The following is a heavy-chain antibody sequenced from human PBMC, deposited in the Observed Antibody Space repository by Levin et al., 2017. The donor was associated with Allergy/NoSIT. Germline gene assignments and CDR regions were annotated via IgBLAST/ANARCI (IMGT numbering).Heavy chain of an antibody. CDR1: GFTFSSYA. V-gene: IGHV3-30-3*01. CDR2: ISYDGSNK. CDR3: ARDGVDGEYCSSTSCYVPFFDY. D-gene: IGHD2-2*01. Sequence: GGSLRLSCAASGFTFSSYAMHWVRQAPGKGLEWVAVISYDGSNKYYADSVKGRFTISRDNSKNTLYLQMNSLRAEDTAVYYCARDGVDGEYCSSTSCYVPFFDYWGQGTLVTVSS. J-gene: IGHJ4*02.